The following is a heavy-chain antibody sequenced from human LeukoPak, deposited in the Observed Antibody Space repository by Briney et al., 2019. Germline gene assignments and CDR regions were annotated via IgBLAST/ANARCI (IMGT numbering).Heavy chain of an antibody. CDR1: GFTFSSYG. Sequence: QAGGSLRLSCAASGFTFSSYGMNWVRQAPGKGLEWVSYISSSGSTIYYADSVKGRFTISRDNAKNSLYLQMNSLRAEDTAVYYCAKAELLWFGGSSFDYWGQGTLVTVSS. CDR3: AKAELLWFGGSSFDY. CDR2: ISSSGSTI. V-gene: IGHV3-48*04. D-gene: IGHD3-10*01. J-gene: IGHJ4*02.